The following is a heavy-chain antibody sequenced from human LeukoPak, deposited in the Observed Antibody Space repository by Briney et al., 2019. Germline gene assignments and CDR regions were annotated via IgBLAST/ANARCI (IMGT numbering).Heavy chain of an antibody. V-gene: IGHV1-2*02. D-gene: IGHD3-10*01. CDR1: GYTFTGYY. J-gene: IGHJ4*02. Sequence: ASVKVSCKASGYTFTGYYMYWVRQAPGQGLEWMGWINPNSGGTNYAQKFQGRVTMTRDTSISTAYMELSRLRSDDTAVYYCARGSTYYYGSGSYQRQEAPDYWGQGTLVTVSS. CDR2: INPNSGGT. CDR3: ARGSTYYYGSGSYQRQEAPDY.